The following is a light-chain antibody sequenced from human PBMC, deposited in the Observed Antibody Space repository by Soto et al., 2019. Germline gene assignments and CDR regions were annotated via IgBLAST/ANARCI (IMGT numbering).Light chain of an antibody. CDR1: QSVSSSF. CDR2: GAS. V-gene: IGKV3-20*01. Sequence: EIVLTQSPGTLSLSPGERATLSCRASQSVSSSFLAWYQQKPGQAPRLLIYGASSRATGIPDRFRGSGSGTDFTLTISRLEAEDVAVYYCQQYGSSPPWTFGQGTKVEIK. J-gene: IGKJ1*01. CDR3: QQYGSSPPWT.